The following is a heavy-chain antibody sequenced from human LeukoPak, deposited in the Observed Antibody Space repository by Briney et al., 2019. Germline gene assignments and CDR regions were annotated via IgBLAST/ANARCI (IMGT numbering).Heavy chain of an antibody. J-gene: IGHJ4*02. CDR1: GFTVSSNY. V-gene: IGHV3-66*01. Sequence: GGSLRLSCAASGFTVSSNYMSWVRQAPGKGLEWVSVIYSGGSTYYADSVKGRFTISRDNSKNTLYLQMNSLRAEDTAVYYCARDRGSSWPYYFDYWGQGTLVTVSS. CDR2: IYSGGST. CDR3: ARDRGSSWPYYFDY. D-gene: IGHD6-13*01.